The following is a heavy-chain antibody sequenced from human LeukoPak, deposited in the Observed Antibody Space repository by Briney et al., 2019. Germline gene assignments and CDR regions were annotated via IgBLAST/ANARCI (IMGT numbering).Heavy chain of an antibody. CDR3: ARETAGFDY. CDR1: GFTFNTYS. Sequence: KTGGSLRLSCAASGFTFNTYSMNWVRQAPGKGLEWVSSISSSNSYIYYADSVKGRFTISRGNAKNSLYLQMNSLRAEDTAVYYCARETAGFDYWGQGTLVTVSS. V-gene: IGHV3-21*01. J-gene: IGHJ4*02. CDR2: ISSSNSYI.